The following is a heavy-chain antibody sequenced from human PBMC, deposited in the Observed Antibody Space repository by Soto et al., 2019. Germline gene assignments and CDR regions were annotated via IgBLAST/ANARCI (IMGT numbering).Heavy chain of an antibody. V-gene: IGHV3-64D*06. J-gene: IGHJ4*02. CDR1: GFTFSSYA. D-gene: IGHD2-15*01. CDR3: VKDERKWVAVVVVAATPDY. CDR2: ISSNGGST. Sequence: GGSLRLSCSASGFTFSSYAMHWVRQAPGKGLEYVSAISSNGGSTYYADSVKGRFTISRDNSKNTLYLQMSSLRAEDTAVYYCVKDERKWVAVVVVAATPDYWGQGTLVTVSS.